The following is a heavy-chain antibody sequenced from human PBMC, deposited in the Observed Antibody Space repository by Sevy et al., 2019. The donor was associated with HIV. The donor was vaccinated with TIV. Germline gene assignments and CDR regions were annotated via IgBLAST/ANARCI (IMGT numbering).Heavy chain of an antibody. CDR2: ISGSGGST. CDR3: AREGGYTDQGMDV. Sequence: GGSLRLSCAASGFTFSSYAMSWVRQAPGKGLEWVSAISGSGGSTYYADSVKGRFIISRDNSKNTLYLQMNSLRAEDTAVYYCAREGGYTDQGMDVWGQGTTVTVSS. V-gene: IGHV3-23*01. J-gene: IGHJ6*02. CDR1: GFTFSSYA. D-gene: IGHD5-12*01.